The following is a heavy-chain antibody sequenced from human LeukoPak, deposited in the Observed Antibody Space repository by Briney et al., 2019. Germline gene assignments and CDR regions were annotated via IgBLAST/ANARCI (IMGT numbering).Heavy chain of an antibody. Sequence: SETLSLTCTVSGGSISSYYWSWIRQPPGKGLEWIGHIYYSGSTNYNPSLKSRVSISVDTSKNQSSPNLSSVTAADTAVYYCARVDSGYSLLLWGQGTLVTVSS. CDR1: GGSISSYY. J-gene: IGHJ4*02. CDR3: ARVDSGYSLLL. CDR2: IYYSGST. D-gene: IGHD3-22*01. V-gene: IGHV4-59*01.